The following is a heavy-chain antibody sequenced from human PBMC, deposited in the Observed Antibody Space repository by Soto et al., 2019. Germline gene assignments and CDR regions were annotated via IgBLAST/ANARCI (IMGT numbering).Heavy chain of an antibody. J-gene: IGHJ5*02. V-gene: IGHV3-23*01. CDR3: AKDSRIVVVTGIWFDL. Sequence: EVQLLESGGGLVQPGGSLRLSCAASGFTFSKNAMSWVRQAPGKGLEWVSAISGGGGSTYYADSVKGRFTISRDNSKNTLYLQMNSLRVEDTAVYYCAKDSRIVVVTGIWFDLLGQGTLVTVSS. D-gene: IGHD2-21*02. CDR1: GFTFSKNA. CDR2: ISGGGGST.